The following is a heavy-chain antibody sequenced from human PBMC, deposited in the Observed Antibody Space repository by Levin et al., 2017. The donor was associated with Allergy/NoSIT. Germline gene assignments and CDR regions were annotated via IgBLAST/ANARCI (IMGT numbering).Heavy chain of an antibody. CDR2: ISGSGGST. Sequence: SCAASGFTFSSYAMSWVRQAPGKGLEWVSAISGSGGSTYYADSVKGRFTISRDNSKNTLYLQMNSLRAEDTAVYYCAKDGGGSATYYYYYMDVWGKGTTVTVSS. J-gene: IGHJ6*03. V-gene: IGHV3-23*01. D-gene: IGHD2-15*01. CDR1: GFTFSSYA. CDR3: AKDGGGSATYYYYYMDV.